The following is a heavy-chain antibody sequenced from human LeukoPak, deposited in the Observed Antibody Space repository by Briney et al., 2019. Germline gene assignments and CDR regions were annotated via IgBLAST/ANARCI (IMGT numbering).Heavy chain of an antibody. CDR2: ISSTSSTI. V-gene: IGHV3-48*01. J-gene: IGHJ6*02. CDR1: GFTFSSYS. CDR3: ARDQGLDYYGSGSPYGMDV. D-gene: IGHD3-10*01. Sequence: GGSLRLSCAASGFTFSSYSMMWVRQAPGKGLEWVSYISSTSSTIYYADSVKGRFTISRDNAKNSLYLQMNSLRAEDTAVYYCARDQGLDYYGSGSPYGMDVWGQGTTVTVSS.